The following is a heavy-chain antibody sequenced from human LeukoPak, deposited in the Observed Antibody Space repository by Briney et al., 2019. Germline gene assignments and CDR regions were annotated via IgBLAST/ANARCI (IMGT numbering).Heavy chain of an antibody. D-gene: IGHD7-27*01. CDR2: IYSGGST. CDR1: GFTVNSNY. V-gene: IGHV3-53*01. Sequence: GGSLRPSCAASGFTVNSNYMSWVRQAPGKGLEWVSIIYSGGSTYYADSVKGRFTISRDNSKNTLYLQMNSLRAEDTAVYYCASMTLTGTYYYYYGMDVWGQGTTVTVSS. CDR3: ASMTLTGTYYYYYGMDV. J-gene: IGHJ6*02.